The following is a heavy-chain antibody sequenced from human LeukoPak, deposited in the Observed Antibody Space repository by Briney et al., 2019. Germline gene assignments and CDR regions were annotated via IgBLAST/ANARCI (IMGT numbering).Heavy chain of an antibody. D-gene: IGHD1-26*01. Sequence: GGSLRLSCAASGFTFSTYNMNWARQAPGKGLEWISYINADSSTIQYADSVRGRFTTSRDNAKNSLYLQMNSLRAEDTAVYYGVRERSRMQSLGVIYWGQGSLVTVSS. CDR3: VRERSRMQSLGVIY. CDR2: INADSSTI. V-gene: IGHV3-48*01. CDR1: GFTFSTYN. J-gene: IGHJ4*02.